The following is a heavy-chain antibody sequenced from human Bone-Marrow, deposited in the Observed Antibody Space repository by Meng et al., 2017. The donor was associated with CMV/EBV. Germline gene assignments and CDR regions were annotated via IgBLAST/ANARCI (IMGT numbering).Heavy chain of an antibody. J-gene: IGHJ6*02. CDR2: IYYSGST. D-gene: IGHD1-26*01. CDR1: GGSISSYY. CDR3: ARDSTRQADYYGMDV. Sequence: SETLSLTCTVSGGSISSYYWSWIRQPPGKGLEWIGYIYYSGSTNYNPSLKSRVTISADTSKNQFSLKLSSVTAADTAVYYCARDSTRQADYYGMDVWGQGTTVTFSS. V-gene: IGHV4-59*01.